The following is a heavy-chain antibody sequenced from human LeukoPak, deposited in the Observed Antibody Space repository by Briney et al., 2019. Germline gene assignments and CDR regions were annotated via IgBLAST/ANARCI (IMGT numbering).Heavy chain of an antibody. CDR1: GFSFSGSD. V-gene: IGHV3-21*01. CDR2: ISGSTNYI. Sequence: KAGGSLKLSCAASGFSFSGSDMNWVRQAPGKGLEWVSSISGSTNYIYFADSVKGRFTISRDNAKNSLYLQMNSLRAEDTAVYYCARTYYYGSGSNDYWGQGTLVTVSS. D-gene: IGHD3-10*01. J-gene: IGHJ4*02. CDR3: ARTYYYGSGSNDY.